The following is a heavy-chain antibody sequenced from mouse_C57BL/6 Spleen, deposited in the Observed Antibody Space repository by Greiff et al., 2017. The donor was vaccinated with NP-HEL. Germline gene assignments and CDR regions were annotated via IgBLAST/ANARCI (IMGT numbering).Heavy chain of an antibody. Sequence: EVQLQQSGAELVKPGASVKLSCTASGFNIKDYYMHWVKQRTEQGLEWIGRIDPEDGETKYVPKFQGKATITADTSSNTAYLQLSSLTSEDTAVYYCARDRGLLPFAYWGQGTLVTVSA. D-gene: IGHD2-3*01. V-gene: IGHV14-2*01. CDR1: GFNIKDYY. J-gene: IGHJ3*01. CDR3: ARDRGLLPFAY. CDR2: IDPEDGET.